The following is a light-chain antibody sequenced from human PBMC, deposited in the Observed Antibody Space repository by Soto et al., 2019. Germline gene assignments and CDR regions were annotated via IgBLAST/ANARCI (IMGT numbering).Light chain of an antibody. V-gene: IGKV3-11*01. CDR3: QQRSNWPLT. CDR2: DAS. Sequence: EIVLTQSPATLSLSPGERATLSCRASQSVSSYLAWYQQKPGQAPRLLIYDASNRATGIPARFSGSGSGTDFTLTISSLEPEDFAIYYFQQRSNWPLTFSGGTNVEIK. CDR1: QSVSSY. J-gene: IGKJ4*01.